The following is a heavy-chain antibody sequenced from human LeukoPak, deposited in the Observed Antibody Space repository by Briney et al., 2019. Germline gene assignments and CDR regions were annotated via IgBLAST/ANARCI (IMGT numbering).Heavy chain of an antibody. J-gene: IGHJ4*02. CDR3: ARDRSSSSWSLYYFDY. Sequence: GGSLRLSCAASGFTFSSYSMNWVRQAPGKGLEWVSYISSSSSTIYYADSVKGRFTISRDNAKNSLYLQMNSLRAEDTAVYYCARDRSSSSWSLYYFDYWGQGTLVTVSS. V-gene: IGHV3-48*01. CDR2: ISSSSSTI. CDR1: GFTFSSYS. D-gene: IGHD6-13*01.